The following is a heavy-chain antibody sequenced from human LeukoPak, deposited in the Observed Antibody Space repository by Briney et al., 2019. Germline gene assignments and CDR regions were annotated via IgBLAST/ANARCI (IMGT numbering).Heavy chain of an antibody. Sequence: GGSLRFSCEVSGFTFTSYGMHWVRQAPGKGLEWVADIWYDGSNKYYADSVKGRFTISRDNSKNTVFLQMTSLRADDTAVYYCARAYSGYSSRGFDYWGQGTLVSVSS. J-gene: IGHJ4*02. CDR2: IWYDGSNK. V-gene: IGHV3-33*01. D-gene: IGHD5-12*01. CDR3: ARAYSGYSSRGFDY. CDR1: GFTFTSYG.